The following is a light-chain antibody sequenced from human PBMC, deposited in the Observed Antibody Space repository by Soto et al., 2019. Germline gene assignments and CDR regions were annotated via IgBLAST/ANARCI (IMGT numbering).Light chain of an antibody. CDR1: IDDVTAYYR. J-gene: IGLJ1*01. Sequence: QSVLTQPPSVSGSPGQSVTISCSGTIDDVTAYYRVSWYQQTPGTAPKLMIYDVSNRPSGVPDRFSGSRSGNTASLTISGLQAEDAGDYYCSVYTRTSTYVFGTGTKLTVL. CDR3: SVYTRTSTYV. V-gene: IGLV2-18*01. CDR2: DVS.